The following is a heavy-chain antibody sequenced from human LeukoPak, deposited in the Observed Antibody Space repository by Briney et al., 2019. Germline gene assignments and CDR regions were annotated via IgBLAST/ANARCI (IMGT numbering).Heavy chain of an antibody. Sequence: SGTLSLTCTVSGGSISSYYWSWIRQPAGKVLEWIGRIYTSGSTNYNPSLKSRVTMSVDTSKNQFCLKLSSVTAADTAVYYCALSSGWYSSRWGQGTLVTVSS. CDR1: GGSISSYY. V-gene: IGHV4-4*07. CDR2: IYTSGST. CDR3: ALSSGWYSSR. D-gene: IGHD6-19*01. J-gene: IGHJ4*02.